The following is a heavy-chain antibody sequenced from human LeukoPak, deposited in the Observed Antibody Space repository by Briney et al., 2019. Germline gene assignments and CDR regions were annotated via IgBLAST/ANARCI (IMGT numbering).Heavy chain of an antibody. J-gene: IGHJ6*03. V-gene: IGHV4-39*07. CDR2: IYYSGST. CDR3: ARETSQKGAHYMDV. Sequence: SETLSLTCTVSSGSISSSSYYWGWLRQPPEKGLEWIGSIYYSGSTNYNPSLKSRVTISVDASKNQFSPKLSSVTAADTAVYYCARETSQKGAHYMDVWGRGTTVTISS. CDR1: SGSISSSSYY. D-gene: IGHD3-16*01.